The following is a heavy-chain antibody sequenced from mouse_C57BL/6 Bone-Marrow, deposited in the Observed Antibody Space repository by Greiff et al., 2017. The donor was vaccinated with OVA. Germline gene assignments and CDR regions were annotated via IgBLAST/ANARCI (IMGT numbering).Heavy chain of an antibody. CDR2: FYPGSGSI. D-gene: IGHD1-1*01. Sequence: QVHVKQSGAELVKPGASVKLSCKASGYTFTEYTIHWVKQRSGQGLEWIGWFYPGSGSIKYNEKFKDKATLTADKSSSTVYMELSRLTSEDSAVYFCARHEGLYYGFAYWGQGTLVTVSA. CDR1: GYTFTEYT. V-gene: IGHV1-62-2*01. CDR3: ARHEGLYYGFAY. J-gene: IGHJ3*01.